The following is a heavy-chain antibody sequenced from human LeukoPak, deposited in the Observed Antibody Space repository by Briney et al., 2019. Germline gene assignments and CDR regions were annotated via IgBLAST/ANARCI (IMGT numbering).Heavy chain of an antibody. D-gene: IGHD4-17*01. Sequence: GGSLRLSCAASGFTFSNYWMHWVRQAPGKGLVWVSRINSDGSITDYADSVKGRFTISRDDSKNTLYLQMNSLKAEDTAVYYCARPDYGASGDYWGQGTLVTVSS. CDR1: GFTFSNYW. V-gene: IGHV3-74*01. CDR2: INSDGSIT. CDR3: ARPDYGASGDY. J-gene: IGHJ4*02.